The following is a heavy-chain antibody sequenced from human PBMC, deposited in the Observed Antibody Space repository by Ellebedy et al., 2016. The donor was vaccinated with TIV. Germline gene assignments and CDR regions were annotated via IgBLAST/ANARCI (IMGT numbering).Heavy chain of an antibody. CDR1: GYTFSRHG. V-gene: IGHV1-18*01. CDR3: AREADSDALDI. J-gene: IGHJ3*02. Sequence: AASVKVSCKTSGYTFSRHGLNWVRQAPGQGLERMGWISTYSGNTKYAKKFQGRVTMTTDTSTGTAYMELKSLTSDDTAGYYCAREADSDALDIWGQGTMVIVSS. D-gene: IGHD2-15*01. CDR2: ISTYSGNT.